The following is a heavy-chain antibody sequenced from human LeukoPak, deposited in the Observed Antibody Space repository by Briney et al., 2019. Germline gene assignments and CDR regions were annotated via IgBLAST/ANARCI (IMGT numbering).Heavy chain of an antibody. V-gene: IGHV1-46*01. D-gene: IGHD2-21*02. Sequence: ASVKVSCKAPGYTFTSYYMHWVRQAPGEGLEWMGIINPTGGSTSYAQKFQGRVTMTRDTSTNTTYMELSSLRSEDTAVYYCARDHYHKMHSAMVTASDYWGQGTLVIVSS. CDR1: GYTFTSYY. J-gene: IGHJ4*02. CDR3: ARDHYHKMHSAMVTASDY. CDR2: INPTGGST.